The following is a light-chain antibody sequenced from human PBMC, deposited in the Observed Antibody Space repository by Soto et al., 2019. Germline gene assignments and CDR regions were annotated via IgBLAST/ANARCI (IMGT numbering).Light chain of an antibody. V-gene: IGKV3-20*01. J-gene: IGKJ5*01. CDR1: QSVSSSY. CDR2: DAS. CDR3: QQYGSSSIT. Sequence: EIVLTQSPGTLSLSPGERATLTCRASQSVSSSYLAWYQQKPGQAPRLLIYDASSRATGIPDRFSGSGSGTDFTLTIRRLEPEDFAMYYCQQYGSSSITFGQGTRLEIK.